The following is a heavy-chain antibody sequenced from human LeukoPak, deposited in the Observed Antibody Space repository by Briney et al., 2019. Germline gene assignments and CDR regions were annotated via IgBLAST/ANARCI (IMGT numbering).Heavy chain of an antibody. Sequence: SETLSLTCAVYGVSFSGYYWSWIRQPPGKGLEWIGEINHSGSTNYNPSLKSRVTISVDTSKNQFSLKLSSVTAADTAVYYCARIFPRMIAARPNWFDPWGQGTLVTVSS. D-gene: IGHD6-6*01. V-gene: IGHV4-34*01. J-gene: IGHJ5*02. CDR1: GVSFSGYY. CDR2: INHSGST. CDR3: ARIFPRMIAARPNWFDP.